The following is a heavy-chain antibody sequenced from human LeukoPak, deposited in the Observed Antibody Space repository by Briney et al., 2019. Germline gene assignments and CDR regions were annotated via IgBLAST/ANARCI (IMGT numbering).Heavy chain of an antibody. V-gene: IGHV3-69-1*02. CDR2: SRNSQNI. J-gene: IGHJ4*02. D-gene: IGHD1-26*01. Sequence: PGGSLRLSCAASGFAFSISPMNWVRQAPGKGLEWVSYSRNSQNIYYAASVEGRFTISRDNAKNTLYLQMSSLRAEDTAVYYCTSDTRAARNAWDSWGRGTLVTVSS. CDR1: GFAFSISP. CDR3: TSDTRAARNAWDS.